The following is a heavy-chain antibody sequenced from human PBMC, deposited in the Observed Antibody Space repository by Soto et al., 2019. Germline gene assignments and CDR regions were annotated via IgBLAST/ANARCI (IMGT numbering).Heavy chain of an antibody. Sequence: GGSLRLSCAASGFTFGDYAMHWVRQVPGKGLEWVSGFKWNSGDVGYADSVKGRFTISRDNAKNSLYLQMNSLRPEDTAVYYCAEDRSPGSPYYGMDFWGQGTMVTVSS. CDR2: FKWNSGDV. CDR1: GFTFGDYA. D-gene: IGHD3-10*01. CDR3: AEDRSPGSPYYGMDF. J-gene: IGHJ6*02. V-gene: IGHV3-9*01.